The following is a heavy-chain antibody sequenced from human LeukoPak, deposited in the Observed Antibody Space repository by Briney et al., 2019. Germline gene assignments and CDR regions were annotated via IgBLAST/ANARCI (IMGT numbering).Heavy chain of an antibody. CDR3: AREKGLLDMDCSSTSCPPTTVTTSPDAFDI. J-gene: IGHJ3*02. V-gene: IGHV1-2*02. CDR2: INPNSGGT. CDR1: GYSFNSYW. D-gene: IGHD2-2*01. Sequence: GESLKISCRGSGYSFNSYWIGWVRQMPGKGLEWMGWINPNSGGTNYAPTFQGRVTMTRDTSISTAYMQLSRLKSDDTAVYYFAREKGLLDMDCSSTSCPPTTVTTSPDAFDIWGRGTMVTVCS.